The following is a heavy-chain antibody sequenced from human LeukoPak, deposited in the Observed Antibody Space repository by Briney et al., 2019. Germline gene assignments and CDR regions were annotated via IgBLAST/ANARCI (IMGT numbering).Heavy chain of an antibody. J-gene: IGHJ4*02. CDR2: INSDGSST. Sequence: QAGGSLRLSCAASGFTFSSYWMRWVRHAPGKGLVWVSRINSDGSSTSYADSVKGRFTISRDNAKNTLYLQMNSLRAEDTAVYYCARDQLQLSLDYWGQGTLVTVSS. D-gene: IGHD5-24*01. CDR3: ARDQLQLSLDY. CDR1: GFTFSSYW. V-gene: IGHV3-74*01.